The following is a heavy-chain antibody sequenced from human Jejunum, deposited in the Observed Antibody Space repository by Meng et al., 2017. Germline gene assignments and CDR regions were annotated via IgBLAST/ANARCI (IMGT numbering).Heavy chain of an antibody. D-gene: IGHD2-8*01. J-gene: IGHJ2*01. CDR3: ARDQGVTKTNNWYFDL. V-gene: IGHV3-7*01. CDR2: IKQDGSAK. CDR1: GFTFSSHW. Sequence: GESLNISCAASGFTFSSHWMSWVRLTPGKGLEWLADIKQDGSAKYYEDSVKGRFTISRDNAQGSLYLQMNNVEAEDAALYYCARDQGVTKTNNWYFDLWGHGTLVTVSS.